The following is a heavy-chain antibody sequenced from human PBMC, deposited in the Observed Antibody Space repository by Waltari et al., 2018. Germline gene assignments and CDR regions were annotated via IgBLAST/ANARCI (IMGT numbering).Heavy chain of an antibody. CDR1: GFTFHTYW. CDR2: INPDGSQK. D-gene: IGHD3-10*01. J-gene: IGHJ4*02. Sequence: EVQLVESGGGLVQPGGSLSLSCAASGFTFHTYWMKWTRQAPGKGLEWVANINPDGSQKFYVDSVKGRFTVSRDNAQNSLYLQMNNLGAEDTAVYYCTTLARGESGDYWGQGTLVTVSS. CDR3: TTLARGESGDY. V-gene: IGHV3-7*01.